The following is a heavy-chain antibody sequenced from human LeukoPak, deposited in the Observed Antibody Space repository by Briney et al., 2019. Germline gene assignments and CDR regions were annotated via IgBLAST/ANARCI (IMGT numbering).Heavy chain of an antibody. CDR2: IYYSGST. J-gene: IGHJ4*02. D-gene: IGHD3-10*01. Sequence: SETLSLTCIVSGGSISSSSYYWGWIRQPPGKGLEWIGSIYYSGSTYYNPSLKSRVTISVDTSKNQFSLKLSSVTAADTAVYYCARGGPAKELDYWGQGTLVTVSS. CDR1: GGSISSSSYY. V-gene: IGHV4-39*07. CDR3: ARGGPAKELDY.